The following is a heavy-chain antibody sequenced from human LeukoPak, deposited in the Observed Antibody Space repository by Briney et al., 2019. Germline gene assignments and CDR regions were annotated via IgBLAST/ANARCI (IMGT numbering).Heavy chain of an antibody. Sequence: PGGSLRLSCAASGFTFSSYAMSWVRQAPGKGLEWASAISGSGGSTYYADSVKGRFTISRDNSKNTLYLQMNSLRAEDTAVYYCAKVERNYDFWSGYSYFDYWGQGTLVTVSS. V-gene: IGHV3-23*01. D-gene: IGHD3-3*01. CDR3: AKVERNYDFWSGYSYFDY. CDR1: GFTFSSYA. J-gene: IGHJ4*02. CDR2: ISGSGGST.